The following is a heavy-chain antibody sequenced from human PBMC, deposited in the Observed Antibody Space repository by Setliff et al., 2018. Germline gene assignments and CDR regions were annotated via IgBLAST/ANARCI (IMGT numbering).Heavy chain of an antibody. Sequence: PSETLSLTCSVSGDSITRSGYYWGWVRQSPGKGLEWIGNMYYIGSYDYNPSLKSRVTISLDTSKNQFSLKLTSVTAADTAVYYCARGRNIAARLLDSWGQGTLVTVSS. D-gene: IGHD6-6*01. J-gene: IGHJ4*02. CDR2: MYYIGSY. CDR3: ARGRNIAARLLDS. CDR1: GDSITRSGYY. V-gene: IGHV4-39*07.